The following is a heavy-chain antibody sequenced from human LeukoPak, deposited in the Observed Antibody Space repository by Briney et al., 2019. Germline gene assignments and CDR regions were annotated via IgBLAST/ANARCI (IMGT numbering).Heavy chain of an antibody. D-gene: IGHD6-19*01. CDR3: ARSSGWYPARPLCLDY. V-gene: IGHV3-48*01. CDR2: ISSSSTI. J-gene: IGHJ4*02. Sequence: TGGSLRLSCAASGFTFSSYSMNWVRQAPGKGLEWVSYISSSSTIYYAGSVKGRFTISRDNAKNSLYLQMNSLRAEDTAVYYCARSSGWYPARPLCLDYWGQGTLVTVSS. CDR1: GFTFSSYS.